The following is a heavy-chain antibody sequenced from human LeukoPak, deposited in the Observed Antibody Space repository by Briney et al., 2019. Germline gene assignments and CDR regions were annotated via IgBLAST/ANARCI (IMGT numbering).Heavy chain of an antibody. D-gene: IGHD6-13*01. CDR2: INPSGGST. CDR1: GYTFTSYY. J-gene: IGHJ4*02. Sequence: ASVKVSCKASGYTFTSYYMHWVRQAPGQGLEWMGIINPSGGSTSYAQKFQGRVTMTRDTSTSTVYMELSSLRSEDMAVYYCARDLGVAAAGRGPYFDYWGQGTLVTVSS. CDR3: ARDLGVAAAGRGPYFDY. V-gene: IGHV1-46*01.